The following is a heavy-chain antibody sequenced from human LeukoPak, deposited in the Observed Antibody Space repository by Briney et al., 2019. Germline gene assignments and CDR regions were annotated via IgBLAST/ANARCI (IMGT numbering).Heavy chain of an antibody. D-gene: IGHD1-26*01. J-gene: IGHJ4*02. CDR1: GFTFSSYG. V-gene: IGHV3-30*02. CDR3: AKDSPYSGSISY. Sequence: GGSLRLSCVASGFTFSSYGMHWVRQPPGKGLEWVALNRDAVNAKDYADSVKGRFTISRDNSKNTLYLQMNSLRAEDTAVYYCAKDSPYSGSISYWGQGTLVTISS. CDR2: NRDAVNAK.